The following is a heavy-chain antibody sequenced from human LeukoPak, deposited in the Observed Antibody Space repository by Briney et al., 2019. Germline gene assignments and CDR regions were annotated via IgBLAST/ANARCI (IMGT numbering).Heavy chain of an antibody. CDR2: IYHSGST. CDR1: GYSISSGYY. D-gene: IGHD2-2*01. CDR3: ARVSLSAAPFDY. V-gene: IGHV4-38-2*02. Sequence: SETLSLTCTVSGYSISSGYYWGWIRQPPGKGLEWIGNIYHSGSTYYNPSLKSRVTISVDTSKNQFSLKLSSVTAADTAVYYCARVSLSAAPFDYWGQGTLVTVSS. J-gene: IGHJ4*02.